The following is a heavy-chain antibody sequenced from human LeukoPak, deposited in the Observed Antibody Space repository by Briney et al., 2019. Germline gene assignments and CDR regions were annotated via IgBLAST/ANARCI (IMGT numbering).Heavy chain of an antibody. J-gene: IGHJ5*02. Sequence: PGRSLRLSCAASGFTFSSYGMHWVRQAPGKGLEWVAVISYDGSNKYYADSVKGRFTISRDNSKNTLYLQMNSLRAEDTAVHYCAKDGSGGTFDPWGQGTLVTVSS. V-gene: IGHV3-30*18. CDR3: AKDGSGGTFDP. CDR2: ISYDGSNK. D-gene: IGHD2-15*01. CDR1: GFTFSSYG.